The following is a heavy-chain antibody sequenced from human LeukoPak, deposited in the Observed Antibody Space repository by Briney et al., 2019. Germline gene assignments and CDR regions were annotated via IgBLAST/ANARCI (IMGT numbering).Heavy chain of an antibody. J-gene: IGHJ5*02. CDR1: GGSFSGYY. CDR2: INHSGST. CDR3: NSGSNYEAVS. V-gene: IGHV4-34*03. D-gene: IGHD5-18*01. Sequence: SETLSLTCAVYGGSFSGYYWSWIRQPPGKGLEWIGEINHSGSTNYNPSLKSRVTISIDTSKNQFSLKMSSVTAADTAFFCVNSGSNYEAVSWGQGTLVTVSS.